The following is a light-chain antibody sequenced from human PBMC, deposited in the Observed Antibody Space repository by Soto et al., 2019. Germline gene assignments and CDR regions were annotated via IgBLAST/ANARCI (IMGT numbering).Light chain of an antibody. CDR1: QSVLYSANNKNY. Sequence: DIVMTQSPDSLAVSLGERATFNCKSSQSVLYSANNKNYLAWYQQKPGQPPKLLISWASTRESGVPGRFSGSGSGTDFTLTISSLQAEDVAVYYCQQYYSTLALTFGGGTKVEIK. V-gene: IGKV4-1*01. J-gene: IGKJ4*01. CDR3: QQYYSTLALT. CDR2: WAS.